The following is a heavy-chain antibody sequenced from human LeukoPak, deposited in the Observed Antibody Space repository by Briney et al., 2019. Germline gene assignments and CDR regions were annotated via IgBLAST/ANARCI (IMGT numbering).Heavy chain of an antibody. J-gene: IGHJ4*02. D-gene: IGHD6-13*01. CDR2: IWYDGSNK. V-gene: IGHV3-33*01. CDR1: GFTFSSYG. Sequence: GGSLRLSCAASGFTFSSYGMHWVRQAPGKGPEWVAIIWYDGSNKYYADSVKGRFTISRDNSKNTLYLQMNSLRAEDTAVYYCARAESTWYSGLDYWGQGTMVTVSS. CDR3: ARAESTWYSGLDY.